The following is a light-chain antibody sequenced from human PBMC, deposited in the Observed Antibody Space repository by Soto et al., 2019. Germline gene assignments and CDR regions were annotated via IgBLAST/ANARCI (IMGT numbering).Light chain of an antibody. CDR1: QTISSW. CDR2: KAS. V-gene: IGKV1-5*03. CDR3: QHYNSYSEA. J-gene: IGKJ1*01. Sequence: DIQMTQSPSTLSGSVGARVTITCRASQTISSWLAWYQPKQGKATKLLIYKASTLKSGVPSRLSGSGYGTEFTLTISRLQPDDGATYEGQHYNSYSEAFGPGTKVDIK.